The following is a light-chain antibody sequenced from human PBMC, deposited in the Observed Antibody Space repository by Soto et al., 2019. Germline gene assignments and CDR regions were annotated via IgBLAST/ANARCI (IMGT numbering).Light chain of an antibody. CDR2: EVT. CDR1: SSDVGGHNF. CDR3: VSRTASTVVL. V-gene: IGLV2-14*03. Sequence: QSALTQPASVSGSPGQSITISCTGTSSDVGGHNFVSWYQQHPGKAPKLMIYEVTYRPSAVSNRFSGSKSDNTASLTVSVHLAEDEANYYCVSRTASTVVLFGGVPKLTVL. J-gene: IGLJ3*02.